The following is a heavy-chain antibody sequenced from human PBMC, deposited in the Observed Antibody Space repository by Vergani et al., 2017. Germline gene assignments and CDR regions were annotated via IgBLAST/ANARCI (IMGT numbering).Heavy chain of an antibody. J-gene: IGHJ6*03. CDR1: GGTFSSYA. Sequence: QVQPVQSGAEVKKPGSSVKVSCKASGGTFSSYAISWVRQAPGQGLEWMGGIIPIFGTANYAQKFQGRVTITADESTSTAYMELSSLRSEDTAVYYCARGATNPDYYYYYYMDVWGKGTTVTVSS. D-gene: IGHD5-12*01. V-gene: IGHV1-69*01. CDR2: IIPIFGTA. CDR3: ARGATNPDYYYYYYMDV.